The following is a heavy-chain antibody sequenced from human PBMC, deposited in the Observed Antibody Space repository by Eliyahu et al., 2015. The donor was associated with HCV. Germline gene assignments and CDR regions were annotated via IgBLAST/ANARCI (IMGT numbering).Heavy chain of an antibody. CDR3: ARETRRIAARMDV. V-gene: IGHV4-34*01. J-gene: IGHJ6*02. CDR2: INHSGST. Sequence: QVQLQQWGAGLLKPSETLXLTCAXYGXSFSGYYWSWIRQPPGKGREWVGEINHSGSTNYNPSLKSRVTISVDTSKNQFSLKLSSVTAADTAVYYCARETRRIAARMDVWGQGTTVTVSS. CDR1: GXSFSGYY. D-gene: IGHD6-6*01.